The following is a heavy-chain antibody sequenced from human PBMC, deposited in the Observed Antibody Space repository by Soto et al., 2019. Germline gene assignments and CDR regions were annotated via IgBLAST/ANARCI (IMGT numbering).Heavy chain of an antibody. CDR2: INPNSGGT. J-gene: IGHJ4*02. V-gene: IGHV1-2*02. Sequence: ASVKVSCKASGYTFTGYYMHWVRQAPGQGLEWMGWINPNSGGTNYAQKFQGRVTMTRDTSISTAYMELSRLRSDDTAVYYCARATDGSGSYYSGPFDYWGQGTLVTVSS. D-gene: IGHD3-10*01. CDR3: ARATDGSGSYYSGPFDY. CDR1: GYTFTGYY.